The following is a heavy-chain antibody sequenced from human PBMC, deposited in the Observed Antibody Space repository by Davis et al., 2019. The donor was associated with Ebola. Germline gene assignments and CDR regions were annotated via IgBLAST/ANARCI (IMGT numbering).Heavy chain of an antibody. V-gene: IGHV3-30-3*01. CDR1: GFTFSSYA. D-gene: IGHD3-22*01. CDR2: ISYDGSNK. J-gene: IGHJ4*02. CDR3: AKDSGRKDSSGYYRY. Sequence: PGGSLRLSCAASGFTFSSYAMHWVRQAPGKGLEWVAVISYDGSNKYYADSVKGRFTISRDNSKNTLYLQMNSLRAEDTAVYYCAKDSGRKDSSGYYRYWGQGTLVTVSS.